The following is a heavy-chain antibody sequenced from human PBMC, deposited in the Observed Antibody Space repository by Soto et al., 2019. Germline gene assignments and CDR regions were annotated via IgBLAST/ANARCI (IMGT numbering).Heavy chain of an antibody. CDR3: ARRHYCRGDCTINPDYYYGMDV. CDR1: GYTVTGYD. CDR2: MNPNTGYT. J-gene: IGHJ6*02. V-gene: IGHV1-8*01. D-gene: IGHD2-21*01. Sequence: GASVKVSCKASGYTVTGYDIHWVRQATGQGLEWMGWMNPNTGYTANAQKFQGRVTMTRNISISTVYMELSSLSSEDTAVYYCARRHYCRGDCTINPDYYYGMDVWGQGTTVTVSS.